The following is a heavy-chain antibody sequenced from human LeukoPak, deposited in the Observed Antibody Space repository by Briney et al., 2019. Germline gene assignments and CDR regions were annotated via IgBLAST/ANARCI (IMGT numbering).Heavy chain of an antibody. D-gene: IGHD6-6*01. Sequence: SETLSLTCAVYGGSFSGYYWSWIRQPPGKGLEWIGEINHSGSTNYNPSLKSRVTMSVDTSKNQFSLKLSSVTAADTAVYYCATRSIAARPVDYWGQGTLVTVSS. CDR2: INHSGST. CDR3: ATRSIAARPVDY. V-gene: IGHV4-34*01. CDR1: GGSFSGYY. J-gene: IGHJ4*02.